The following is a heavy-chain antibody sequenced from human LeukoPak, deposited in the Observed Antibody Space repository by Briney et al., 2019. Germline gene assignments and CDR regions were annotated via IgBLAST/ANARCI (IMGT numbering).Heavy chain of an antibody. J-gene: IGHJ4*02. CDR2: INSDGSST. CDR1: GFTFSSYW. V-gene: IGHV3-74*01. D-gene: IGHD2-2*01. CDR3: ARASRYCSSTSCYPKY. Sequence: GGSLRLSCAASGFTFSSYWMHWVRQAPGKGLVWVSRINSDGSSTIYADPVKGRFTISRDNAKNTLYLQMNSLRAEDTAVYYCARASRYCSSTSCYPKYRGQGTLVTVSS.